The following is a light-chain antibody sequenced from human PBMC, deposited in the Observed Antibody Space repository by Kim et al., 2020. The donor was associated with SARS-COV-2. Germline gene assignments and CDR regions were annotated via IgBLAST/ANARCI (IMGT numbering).Light chain of an antibody. Sequence: GQSITISCTGTSSDVGGYNYVSWYQQYPGKAPKLIIHDVNKRPSGVSNRFSGSKSGNTASLTISGLQAEDEADYYCTSYTRSNTVVFGGGTKVTVL. CDR1: SSDVGGYNY. V-gene: IGLV2-14*04. CDR2: DVN. J-gene: IGLJ2*01. CDR3: TSYTRSNTVV.